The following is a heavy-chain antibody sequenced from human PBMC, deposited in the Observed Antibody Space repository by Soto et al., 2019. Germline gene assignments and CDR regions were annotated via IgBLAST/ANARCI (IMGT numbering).Heavy chain of an antibody. CDR3: AREGVMITFGGVIAYDY. CDR1: GFTFSSYW. Sequence: GGSLRLSCAASGFTFSSYWMSWVRQAPGKGLEWVANIKQDGSEKYYVDSVKGRFTISRDNAKNSLYLQMNSLRAEDTAVYYCAREGVMITFGGVIAYDYWGQGTLVTVSS. J-gene: IGHJ4*02. D-gene: IGHD3-16*02. CDR2: IKQDGSEK. V-gene: IGHV3-7*03.